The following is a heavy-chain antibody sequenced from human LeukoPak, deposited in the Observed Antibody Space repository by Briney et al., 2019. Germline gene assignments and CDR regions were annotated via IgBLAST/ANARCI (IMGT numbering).Heavy chain of an antibody. CDR2: ISSGGIT. J-gene: IGHJ4*02. D-gene: IGHD2-8*01. CDR3: ARASPSGTNDY. CDR1: GFTVSSNY. Sequence: GGSLRLSCAASGFTVSSNYMSWVRQAPGKGLEWVSVISSGGITYYADSVKGRFTISRHNSKNTLYLQMNSLRAKDTAVYYCARASPSGTNDYWGQGTLVTVSS. V-gene: IGHV3-53*04.